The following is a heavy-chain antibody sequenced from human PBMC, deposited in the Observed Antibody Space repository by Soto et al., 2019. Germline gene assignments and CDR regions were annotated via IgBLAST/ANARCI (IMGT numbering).Heavy chain of an antibody. V-gene: IGHV4-39*01. CDR2: IYYSGST. CDR1: GGSISSSSYY. J-gene: IGHJ4*02. CDR3: ARRVLGYCSGGSCYYFDY. D-gene: IGHD2-15*01. Sequence: QLQLQESGPGLVKPSETLSLTCTVSGGSISSSSYYWGWIRQPPGKGLEWIRSIYYSGSTYYNPSLKSRVTISVDTSKNQFSLKLSSVTAADTAVYYCARRVLGYCSGGSCYYFDYWGQGTLVTVSS.